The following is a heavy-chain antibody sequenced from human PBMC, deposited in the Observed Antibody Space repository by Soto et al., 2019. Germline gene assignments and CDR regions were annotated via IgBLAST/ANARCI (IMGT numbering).Heavy chain of an antibody. D-gene: IGHD3-10*01. J-gene: IGHJ6*02. CDR2: IWYDGSNK. CDR3: ARGLLWFGEFYYYGMDV. CDR1: GFTVSSYG. V-gene: IGHV3-33*01. Sequence: QSGGSLRLSCAASGFTVSSYGMHWVRQAPGKGLEWVAVIWYDGSNKYYADSVKGRFTISRDNSKNTLYLQMNSLRAEDTAVYYCARGLLWFGEFYYYGMDVWGQGTTVTVSS.